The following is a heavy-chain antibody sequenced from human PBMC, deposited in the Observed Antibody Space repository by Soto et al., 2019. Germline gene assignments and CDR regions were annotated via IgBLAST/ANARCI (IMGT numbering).Heavy chain of an antibody. V-gene: IGHV1-18*01. D-gene: IGHD3-10*01. Sequence: QVQFVQSGAEVKEPGDSVKVSCRASGYIFTSXDSXWXRXXXXXXXXXXXWIRVRNGDTHYATKFRGRVTVTRDTSTSKAYMELRSLRSDDTAVYDCARESRTWVDGVIGPGDYWGQGTLVTVSS. CDR3: ARESRTWVDGVIGPGDY. CDR2: IRVRNGDT. J-gene: IGHJ4*02. CDR1: GYIFTSXD.